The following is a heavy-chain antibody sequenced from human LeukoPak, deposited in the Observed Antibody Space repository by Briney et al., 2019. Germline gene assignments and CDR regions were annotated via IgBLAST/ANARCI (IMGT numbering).Heavy chain of an antibody. CDR2: VNYSGSI. J-gene: IGHJ5*01. V-gene: IGHV4-34*01. CDR3: ASYRYGYRGMDS. CDR1: GGSFSGYY. Sequence: PSETLSLTCRAYGGSFSGYYWSWIRQPPGKGLEWIGEVNYSGSINYKPSLKSRVIISVDTSKNQFSLKLKSVTAADTAVYYCASYRYGYRGMDSWGQGTQVTVSS. D-gene: IGHD5-12*01.